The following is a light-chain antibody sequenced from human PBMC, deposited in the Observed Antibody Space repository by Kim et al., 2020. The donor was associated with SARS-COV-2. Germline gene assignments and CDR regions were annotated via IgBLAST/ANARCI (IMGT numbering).Light chain of an antibody. CDR1: RSTVRSHF. CDR2: NDN. J-gene: IGLJ3*02. Sequence: RTTISCSGSRSTVRSHFVNCYQQLPGTAPKVFIYNDNQRPAGVHDRSAGSRSGTSASLAISGLQSEDEADYYCATWDVSLNGWVFGGGTQLTVL. V-gene: IGLV1-44*01. CDR3: ATWDVSLNGWV.